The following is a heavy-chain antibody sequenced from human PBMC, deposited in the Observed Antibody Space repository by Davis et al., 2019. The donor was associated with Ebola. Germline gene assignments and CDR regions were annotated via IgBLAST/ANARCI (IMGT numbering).Heavy chain of an antibody. CDR3: ARGEDCTSGSCSTY. D-gene: IGHD2-15*01. J-gene: IGHJ4*02. CDR1: GYTFTNYY. CDR2: INPNDGRT. V-gene: IGHV1-46*01. Sequence: ASVKVSCKASGYTFTNYYMHWVRQAPGQGLEWMGMINPNDGRTIYAQKFQGRVTVTRDTSISTAYMELSRLRSDGTAVYYCARGEDCTSGSCSTYWGQGTLVTVSS.